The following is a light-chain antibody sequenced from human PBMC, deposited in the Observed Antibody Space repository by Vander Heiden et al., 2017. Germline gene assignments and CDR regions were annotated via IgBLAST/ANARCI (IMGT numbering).Light chain of an antibody. V-gene: IGKV1-5*01. CDR3: QQDNSYSWT. Sequence: DIQMTQSPSTLSASVGDRVTITCRASQSISSWLAWYQQKPWKAPKLLIYDASSLESRVPSRFSGRGSRTEFTLTIISLHPDDFATYYCQQDNSYSWTFGQGTKVEIK. CDR1: QSISSW. J-gene: IGKJ1*01. CDR2: DAS.